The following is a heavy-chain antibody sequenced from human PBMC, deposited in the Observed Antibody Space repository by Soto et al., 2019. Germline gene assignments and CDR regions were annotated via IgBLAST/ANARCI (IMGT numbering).Heavy chain of an antibody. V-gene: IGHV1-8*01. CDR3: ARGPDVWFGERYYYYYMDV. D-gene: IGHD3-10*01. Sequence: ASVKVSCKASGYTFTSYDINWVRQATGQGLEWMGWMNPNSGNTSYAQKFQGRVTMTRNTSKSTANMEMRSLRSEDTAVYYCARGPDVWFGERYYYYYMDVWGKGTTVTVSS. CDR1: GYTFTSYD. CDR2: MNPNSGNT. J-gene: IGHJ6*03.